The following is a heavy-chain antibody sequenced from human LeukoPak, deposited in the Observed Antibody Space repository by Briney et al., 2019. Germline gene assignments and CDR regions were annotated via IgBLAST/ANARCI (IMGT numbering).Heavy chain of an antibody. V-gene: IGHV1-24*01. CDR3: ASAPLRYFDWLQHSDAFDI. J-gene: IGHJ3*02. CDR1: GYTLTELS. CDR2: FDPEDGET. D-gene: IGHD3-9*01. Sequence: ASVKVSCKVSGYTLTELSMHWVRQAPGKGLEWMGGFDPEDGETIYAQKFQGRVTMTEDTSTDTAYMELSSLRSEDTAVYYCASAPLRYFDWLQHSDAFDIWGQGTMVTVSS.